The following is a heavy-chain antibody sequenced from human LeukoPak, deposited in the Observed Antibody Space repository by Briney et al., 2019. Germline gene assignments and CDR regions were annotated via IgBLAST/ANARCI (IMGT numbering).Heavy chain of an antibody. D-gene: IGHD4-17*01. J-gene: IGHJ6*03. CDR2: IYSGGST. Sequence: PGGSLRLSCAASGFTVSSNYMSWVRQAPGKGLEWVLVIYSGGSTYYADSVKGRFTISRDNSKNTLYLQMNSLRAEDTAVYYCARDVATVYYYYMDVWGKGTTVTVSS. V-gene: IGHV3-53*01. CDR3: ARDVATVYYYYMDV. CDR1: GFTVSSNY.